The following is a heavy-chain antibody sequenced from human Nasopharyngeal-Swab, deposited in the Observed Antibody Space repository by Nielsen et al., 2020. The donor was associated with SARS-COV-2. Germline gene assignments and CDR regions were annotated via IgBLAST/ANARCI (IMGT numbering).Heavy chain of an antibody. J-gene: IGHJ3*02. CDR2: IWYDGSNK. D-gene: IGHD2-15*01. CDR3: ARVPKVVGAFDI. Sequence: GRQAPGKGLEWVAVIWYDGSNKYYADSVKGRFTISRDNSKNTLYLQMNSLRAEDTAVYYCARVPKVVGAFDIWGQGTMVTVSS. V-gene: IGHV3-33*01.